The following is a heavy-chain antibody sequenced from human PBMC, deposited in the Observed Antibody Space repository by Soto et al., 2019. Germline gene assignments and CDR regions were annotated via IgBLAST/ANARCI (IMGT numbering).Heavy chain of an antibody. V-gene: IGHV3-23*01. Sequence: EVHLLESGGGLVHPGESLRLSCGASGFTFSNCVMTWVRQSPGKGLEWCSCITDIGTGTYYADSVKGRFTISRDNSKNTMYLQMNNLRAEDTGVYYCAKGLINGRWYAEDWGQGTLVTVSS. CDR3: AKGLINGRWYAED. D-gene: IGHD6-13*01. CDR2: ITDIGTGT. J-gene: IGHJ4*02. CDR1: GFTFSNCV.